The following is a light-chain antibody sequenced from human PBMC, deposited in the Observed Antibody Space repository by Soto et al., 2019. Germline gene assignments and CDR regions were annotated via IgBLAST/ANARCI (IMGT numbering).Light chain of an antibody. CDR3: PKYYSHWT. Sequence: AIRMTQSPSSLSASTGDRVTITCRASQGISSYLAWYQQKPGKAPKLLIYAASTLQSGVPSRFSGSGSGTDFTLTISCLQSEDIATYYCPKYYSHWTFGQGTKADIK. CDR2: AAS. CDR1: QGISSY. V-gene: IGKV1-8*01. J-gene: IGKJ1*01.